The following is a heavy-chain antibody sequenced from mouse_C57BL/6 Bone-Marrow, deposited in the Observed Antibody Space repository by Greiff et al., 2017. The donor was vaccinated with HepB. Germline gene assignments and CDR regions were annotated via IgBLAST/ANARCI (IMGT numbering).Heavy chain of an antibody. J-gene: IGHJ4*01. CDR2: ISYDGSN. Sequence: VQLKQSGPGLVKPSQSLSLTCSVTGYSITSGYYWNWIRQFPGNKLEWMGYISYDGSNNYNPSLKNRISITRDTSKNQFFLKLNSVTTEDTATYYCARGITTIYAMDYWGQGTSVTVSS. CDR1: GYSITSGYY. CDR3: ARGITTIYAMDY. D-gene: IGHD1-1*01. V-gene: IGHV3-6*01.